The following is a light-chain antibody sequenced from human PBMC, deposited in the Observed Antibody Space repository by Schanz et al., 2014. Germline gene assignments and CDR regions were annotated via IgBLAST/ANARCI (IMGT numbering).Light chain of an antibody. CDR2: WAS. CDR3: QQYNNWPPLT. Sequence: DIVMTQSPDSLPVSLGERATINCKSSQSVLYTSNSKNYLAWYQHKPGQPPKLLISWASTRESGVPDRFTGSGSGTDFTLTISSLQAEDVAVYYCQQYNNWPPLTFGGGTKVEIK. J-gene: IGKJ4*01. V-gene: IGKV4-1*01. CDR1: QSVLYTSNSKNY.